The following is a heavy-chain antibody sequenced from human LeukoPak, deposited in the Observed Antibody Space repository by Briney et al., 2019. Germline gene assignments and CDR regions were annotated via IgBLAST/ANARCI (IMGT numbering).Heavy chain of an antibody. J-gene: IGHJ4*02. CDR3: ARGGLGSWTFDS. CDR2: ISSSGTTI. D-gene: IGHD3-10*01. CDR1: GFIFSSYG. Sequence: QPGRSLRLSCAASGFIFSSYGMNWVRQAPGKGLEWVSYISSSGTTIYYADSVKGRFTISRDNAKYSLHLQMDSLRADDTAVYSCARGGLGSWTFDSWGQGTPVTVSS. V-gene: IGHV3-48*04.